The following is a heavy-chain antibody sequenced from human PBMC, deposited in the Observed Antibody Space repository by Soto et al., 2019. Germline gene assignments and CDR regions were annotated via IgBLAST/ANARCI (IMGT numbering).Heavy chain of an antibody. CDR3: ARDAEGRYGDYDYYFDY. CDR1: GGSISSGGYY. CDR2: IYYSGST. Sequence: SETLSLTCTVSGGSISSGGYYWSWIRQHPGKGLEWIGYIYYSGSTYYNPSLKSRVTISVDTSKNQFSLKLSSVTAADTAVYYCARDAEGRYGDYDYYFDYWGQGTLVTVSS. D-gene: IGHD4-17*01. J-gene: IGHJ4*02. V-gene: IGHV4-31*03.